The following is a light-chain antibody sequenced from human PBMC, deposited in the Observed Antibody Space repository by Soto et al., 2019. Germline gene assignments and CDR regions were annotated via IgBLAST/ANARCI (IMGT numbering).Light chain of an antibody. CDR3: HQYNNWPPT. CDR2: GAS. V-gene: IGKV3-15*01. CDR1: QSVSNN. Sequence: EIVMTQSPDTLSVSPGERATLSCRASQSVSNNLAWYQQNPGQAPRLLIHGASTRATGIPAKFSGSGSGTDFTLTISSLQSEDFAVYYCHQYNNWPPTFGQGTKVEIK. J-gene: IGKJ1*01.